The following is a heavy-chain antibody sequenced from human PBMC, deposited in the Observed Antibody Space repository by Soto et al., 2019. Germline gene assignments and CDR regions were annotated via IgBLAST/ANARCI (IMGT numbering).Heavy chain of an antibody. CDR2: IYWDDDK. D-gene: IGHD2-2*01. V-gene: IGHV2-5*02. CDR1: GFSLRSSAVG. Sequence: SGPTLGNAERSSTLAGTVSGFSLRSSAVGVGWIRQPPGKALEWLALIYWDDDKRYSPSLKSRLTITKDTSKNQVVLTMTNMDPVDTATYYCAHRRLMGDNILVERDADHRQLHALPTQRSFDL. J-gene: IGHJ2*01. CDR3: AHRRLMGDNILVERDADHRQLHALPTQRSFDL.